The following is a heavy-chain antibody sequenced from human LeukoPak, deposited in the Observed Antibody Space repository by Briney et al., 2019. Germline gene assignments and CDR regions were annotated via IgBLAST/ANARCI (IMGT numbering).Heavy chain of an antibody. V-gene: IGHV4-38-2*02. D-gene: IGHD3-22*01. Sequence: KPSETLSLTCTVSGYSISSGYYWGWIRQPPGKGLEWIGSIYHSGSTYYNPSLKSRVTISVDTSKNQFSLKLSSVTAADTAVYYCARTHSSGYCDYWGQGTLVTVSS. CDR3: ARTHSSGYCDY. CDR1: GYSISSGYY. J-gene: IGHJ4*02. CDR2: IYHSGST.